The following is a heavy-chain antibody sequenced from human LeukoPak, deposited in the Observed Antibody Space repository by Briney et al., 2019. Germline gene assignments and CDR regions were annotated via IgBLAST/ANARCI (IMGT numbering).Heavy chain of an antibody. CDR2: IYWDDDK. V-gene: IGHV2-5*02. CDR1: GFSLSTSGVG. D-gene: IGHD6-19*01. J-gene: IGHJ4*02. Sequence: SGPTLVKPTQTLTLTCTFSGFSLSTSGVGVGWIRQPPGKALEWLALIYWDDDKHYSPSLKSRLTITKDTSKNQVVLTMTNMDPVDTATYYCAHATLTVAGSHPFDYWGQGTLVTVSS. CDR3: AHATLTVAGSHPFDY.